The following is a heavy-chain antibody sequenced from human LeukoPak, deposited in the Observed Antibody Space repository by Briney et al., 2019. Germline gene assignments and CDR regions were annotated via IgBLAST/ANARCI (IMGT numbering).Heavy chain of an antibody. CDR1: GGSISSHY. Sequence: SETLSLTCTVSGGSISSHYWSWIRQPPGKGLEWIGYIFYSGSTNYKPSLKSRVTISVDTSKNQFSLNLTSVTAADTAVYYCARGGITMIRGARAAFDPWGQGTLVTVSS. J-gene: IGHJ5*02. D-gene: IGHD3-10*01. CDR2: IFYSGST. CDR3: ARGGITMIRGARAAFDP. V-gene: IGHV4-59*11.